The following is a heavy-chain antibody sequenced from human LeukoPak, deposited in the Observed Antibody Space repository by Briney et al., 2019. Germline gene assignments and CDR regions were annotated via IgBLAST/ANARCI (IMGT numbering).Heavy chain of an antibody. D-gene: IGHD1-26*01. J-gene: IGHJ3*02. CDR1: GGTFSSYA. CDR3: ARGWELYGDALDI. Sequence: SVKVSCKASGGTFSSYAISWVRQAPGQGLEWMGGIIPIFGTANYAQKFQGRVTITADESTSTAYMELSSLRSEDTAVYYCARGWELYGDALDIWGQGTMVTVSS. CDR2: IIPIFGTA. V-gene: IGHV1-69*13.